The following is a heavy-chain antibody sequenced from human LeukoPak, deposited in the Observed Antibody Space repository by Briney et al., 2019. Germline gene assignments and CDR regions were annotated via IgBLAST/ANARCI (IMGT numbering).Heavy chain of an antibody. J-gene: IGHJ1*01. CDR2: IYYSGST. Sequence: SETLSLTCTVSGGSISSSSYYWGWLRQPPGKGLEWIGSIYYSGSTYYNPSLKSRVTISVDTSKNQFSLKLSSVTAADTAVYYCASGGYGSGSYYEGEYFQHWGQGTLVTVSS. D-gene: IGHD3-10*01. V-gene: IGHV4-39*07. CDR3: ASGGYGSGSYYEGEYFQH. CDR1: GGSISSSSYY.